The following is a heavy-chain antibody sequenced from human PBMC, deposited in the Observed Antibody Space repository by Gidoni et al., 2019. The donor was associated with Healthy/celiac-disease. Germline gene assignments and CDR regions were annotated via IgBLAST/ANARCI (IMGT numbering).Heavy chain of an antibody. Sequence: QVQLGQSGAEVKKPGASVKVSCKASGYTFTGYYMHWVRQAPGQGLEWMGWINPNSGDTSISTAYMELSRLRSDDTAVYYCARDRYDFWSGQFDYWGQGTLVTVSS. J-gene: IGHJ4*02. CDR2: INPNSG. V-gene: IGHV1-2*02. D-gene: IGHD3-3*01. CDR1: GYTFTGYY. CDR3: ARDRYDFWSGQFDY.